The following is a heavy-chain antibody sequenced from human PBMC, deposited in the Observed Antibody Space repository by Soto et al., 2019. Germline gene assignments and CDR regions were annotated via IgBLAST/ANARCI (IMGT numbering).Heavy chain of an antibody. Sequence: SETLSLTCTVSGGSISGSSYYWGWIRQPPGKGLEWIGNIYYSGSTYYNPSLKSRVTISVDTSKNQFSLKLTSVTAADTAVYYCSRGILVWGQGALVTVSS. CDR3: SRGILV. V-gene: IGHV4-39*07. CDR1: GGSISGSSYY. J-gene: IGHJ4*02. CDR2: IYYSGST. D-gene: IGHD5-18*01.